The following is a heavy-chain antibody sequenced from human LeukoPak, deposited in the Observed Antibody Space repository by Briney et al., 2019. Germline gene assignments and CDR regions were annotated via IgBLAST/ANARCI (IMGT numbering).Heavy chain of an antibody. CDR3: ARGVQRNGWIYYYYGMDV. V-gene: IGHV1-2*02. J-gene: IGHJ6*02. CDR1: GYTFTGYY. D-gene: IGHD6-19*01. Sequence: ASVKVSCKASGYTFTGYYMHWVRRAPGQGLEWMGWINPNSGGTNYAQKFQGRVTMTRDTSISTAYMELSRLRSDDTAVYYCARGVQRNGWIYYYYGMDVWGQGTTVTVSS. CDR2: INPNSGGT.